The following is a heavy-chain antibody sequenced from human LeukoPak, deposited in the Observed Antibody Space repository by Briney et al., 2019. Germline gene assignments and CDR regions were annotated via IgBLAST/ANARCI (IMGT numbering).Heavy chain of an antibody. CDR1: GGTFSSYA. Sequence: SVKVSCKASGGTFSSYAISWVRQAPGQGLEWMGGIIPIFGTANYAQKFQGRVTITADKSTSTAYMELSSLRSEDTAVYYCAREPGLRFLEWFPPDYWGQGTLVTVSS. CDR2: IIPIFGTA. CDR3: AREPGLRFLEWFPPDY. J-gene: IGHJ4*02. D-gene: IGHD3-3*01. V-gene: IGHV1-69*06.